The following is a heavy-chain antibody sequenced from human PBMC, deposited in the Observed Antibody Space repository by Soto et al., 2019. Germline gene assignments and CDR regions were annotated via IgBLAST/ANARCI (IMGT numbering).Heavy chain of an antibody. D-gene: IGHD3-3*01. Sequence: SETLSLTCTVSCGSTSSSSYYWGWIRQPPGKGLEWIGSIYYSGSTYYNPSLKSRVTISVDTSKNQFSLKLSSVTAADTAVYYCARQVDARGSYYDFWSGYFGGRNYGMDVWGQGTTVTVSS. CDR1: CGSTSSSSYY. CDR2: IYYSGST. J-gene: IGHJ6*02. CDR3: ARQVDARGSYYDFWSGYFGGRNYGMDV. V-gene: IGHV4-39*01.